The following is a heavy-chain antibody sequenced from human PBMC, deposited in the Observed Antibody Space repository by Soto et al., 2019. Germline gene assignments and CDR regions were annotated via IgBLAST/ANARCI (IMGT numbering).Heavy chain of an antibody. CDR2: ISTDNGNT. J-gene: IGHJ5*02. V-gene: IGHV1-18*01. CDR3: ARDHSSQETTWWLDP. D-gene: IGHD4-17*01. CDR1: GYTFTSSG. Sequence: ASVKVSCKASGYTFTSSGISWVRQAPGQGLEWMGWISTDNGNTNYAQHLQGRVSMTTDTSTSTAYMDLRSLRPDDTAVYYCARDHSSQETTWWLDPWATEPWSPSPQ.